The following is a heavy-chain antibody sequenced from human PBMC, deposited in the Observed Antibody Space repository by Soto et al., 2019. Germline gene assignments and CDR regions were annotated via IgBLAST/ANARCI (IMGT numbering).Heavy chain of an antibody. D-gene: IGHD2-2*01. CDR3: XXXXXGDPIXSXTSCYAGPPVPDDAFDI. J-gene: IGHJ3*02. CDR2: IYYSGST. V-gene: IGHV4-59*08. Sequence: SETLSLTCTVSGGSISRYYWSWIRQPPGKGLEWIGYIYYSGSTNYNPSLKSRVTISVDTSKNQFSRKLSSVTAADTAVYYXXXXXXGDPIXSXTSCYAGPPVPDDAFDIWGQGTMVTVSS. CDR1: GGSISRYY.